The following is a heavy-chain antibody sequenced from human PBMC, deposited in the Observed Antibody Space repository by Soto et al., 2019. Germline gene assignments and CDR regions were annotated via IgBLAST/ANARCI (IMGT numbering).Heavy chain of an antibody. D-gene: IGHD2-2*01. CDR1: GGTFSSYA. J-gene: IGHJ6*02. V-gene: IGHV1-69*13. Sequence: ASVKVSCKASGGTFSSYAISWVRQAPGQGLEWMGGIIPIFGTANYAQKFQGRVTITADESTSTAYMELSSLRSEDTAVYYCARDQADIVVVPAAMGDYYYYYGMDVWGQGATVTVS. CDR2: IIPIFGTA. CDR3: ARDQADIVVVPAAMGDYYYYYGMDV.